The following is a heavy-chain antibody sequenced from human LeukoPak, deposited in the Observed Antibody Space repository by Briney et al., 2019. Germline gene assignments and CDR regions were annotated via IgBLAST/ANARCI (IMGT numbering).Heavy chain of an antibody. CDR1: GFIFANYG. J-gene: IGHJ4*02. V-gene: IGHV3-30*18. CDR2: ISYEGKDK. D-gene: IGHD6-19*01. CDR3: AKRRAGPGSFEPPHS. Sequence: WRSLRLSCEASGFIFANYGMYWVGPAPGEGLEWVAVISYEGKDKYYADSVKGRFTISRDNSKNTLYLQMNSLRPEDTAVYYCAKRRAGPGSFEPPHSWGQGTLVTVSS.